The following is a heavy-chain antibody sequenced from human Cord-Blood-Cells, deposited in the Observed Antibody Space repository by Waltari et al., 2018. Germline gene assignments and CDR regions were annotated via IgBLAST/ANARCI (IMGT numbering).Heavy chain of an antibody. CDR2: SNANRGGT. V-gene: IGHV1-2*02. D-gene: IGHD1-26*01. J-gene: IGHJ2*01. CDR1: GTTFTGYY. Sequence: QVQLAQSGAEGNKPGASVKVSCKASGTTFTGYYRHWVRPAPGQGLEWMGWSNANRGGTNYAQRLHVKVTMTRDTAISTAYMALSRRRADDTAVSDCARADSGCYYVYFDLWGRGTLVTVSS. CDR3: ARADSGCYYVYFDL.